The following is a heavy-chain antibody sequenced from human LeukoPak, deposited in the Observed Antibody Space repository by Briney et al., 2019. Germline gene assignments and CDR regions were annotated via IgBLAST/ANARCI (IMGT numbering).Heavy chain of an antibody. Sequence: GGSLRLSCAASGFTFSSYSMNWVRQAPGKGLEWVSSISSSSGYIYYADSVKGRFTISRDNAKNSLYLQMNSLRAEDTAVYYCARDGSPGFGGNYFDYRGQGTLVTVSS. V-gene: IGHV3-21*01. CDR3: ARDGSPGFGGNYFDY. CDR1: GFTFSSYS. CDR2: ISSSSGYI. J-gene: IGHJ4*02. D-gene: IGHD4-23*01.